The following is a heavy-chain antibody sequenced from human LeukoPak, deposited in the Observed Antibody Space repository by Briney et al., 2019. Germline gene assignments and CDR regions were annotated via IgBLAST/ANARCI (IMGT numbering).Heavy chain of an antibody. Sequence: PGGSLRLSCAASGFRFSSYGMHWVRQAPGKGLEWVAVIWYDGSNKYYADSVKGRFTISRGNSKNTLYLQMNSLDGEDTAVVYFSRAAPIYWYFDLWGRGTLVTVSS. V-gene: IGHV3-33*01. D-gene: IGHD5-24*01. J-gene: IGHJ2*01. CDR1: GFRFSSYG. CDR3: SRAAPIYWYFDL. CDR2: IWYDGSNK.